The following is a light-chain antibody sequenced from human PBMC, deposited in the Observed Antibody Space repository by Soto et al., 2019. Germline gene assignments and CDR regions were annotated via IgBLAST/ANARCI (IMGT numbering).Light chain of an antibody. CDR2: LGS. CDR3: MQALDGRT. CDR1: QSLLHSNGKYY. Sequence: IVMTQSPISLPVTPGETASISCRSSQSLLHSNGKYYLDWYLQKPGQSPQLMIYLGSIRASGVPDRFSGRKSGADFTLQISRVEAEDVGVYYCMQALDGRTFGQGTKLEIK. J-gene: IGKJ2*01. V-gene: IGKV2-28*01.